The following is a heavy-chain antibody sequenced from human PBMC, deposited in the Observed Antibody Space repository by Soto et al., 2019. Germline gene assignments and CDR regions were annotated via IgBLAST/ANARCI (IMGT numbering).Heavy chain of an antibody. CDR3: ARAKTYYYGSGSYYNTPSRFDY. CDR1: GYTFTGYY. CDR2: INPNSGGT. Sequence: ASVKVSCKASGYTFTGYYMHWVRQAPGQGLEWMGWINPNSGGTNYAQKFQGRVTMTRDTSISTAYMELSRLRSDDTAVYYCARAKTYYYGSGSYYNTPSRFDYRGQGTLVTVSS. J-gene: IGHJ4*02. V-gene: IGHV1-2*02. D-gene: IGHD3-10*01.